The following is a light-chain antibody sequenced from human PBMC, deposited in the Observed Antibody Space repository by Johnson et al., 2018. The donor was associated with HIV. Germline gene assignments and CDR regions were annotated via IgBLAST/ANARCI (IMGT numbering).Light chain of an antibody. CDR3: GTWYSNLSAYL. Sequence: QAVLTQPPSVSAAPGQTVNISCSGSVSNIESNFVSWYQQLPGTAPTLLIYDNNKRPSGIPDRFSGSKSGTSATLGLTVLQTWDEADYYCGTWYSNLSAYLVGTGTKVAVL. CDR2: DNN. V-gene: IGLV1-51*01. CDR1: VSNIESNF. J-gene: IGLJ1*01.